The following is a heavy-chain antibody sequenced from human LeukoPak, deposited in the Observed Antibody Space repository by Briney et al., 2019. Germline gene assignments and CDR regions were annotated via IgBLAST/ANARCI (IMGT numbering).Heavy chain of an antibody. CDR2: ISAYNGNT. Sequence: ASVTVSCKASGYTFTSYGISWVRQAPGQGLEWMGWISAYNGNTNYAQKLQGRVTMTTDTSTSTAYMELSRLRSDDTAVYYCARQKLLRHTRTLDYWGQGTLVTVSS. D-gene: IGHD3-10*01. V-gene: IGHV1-18*01. CDR1: GYTFTSYG. J-gene: IGHJ4*02. CDR3: ARQKLLRHTRTLDY.